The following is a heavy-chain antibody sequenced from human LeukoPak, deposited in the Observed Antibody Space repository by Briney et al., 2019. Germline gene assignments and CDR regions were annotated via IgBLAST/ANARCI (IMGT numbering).Heavy chain of an antibody. J-gene: IGHJ5*02. CDR3: ARDLADIVVNWDWFDP. Sequence: ASVKVSCKASGGAFSSYAISWVRQAPGQGLEWMGWINPNSGGTNYAQKLQGRVTMTTDTSTSTAYMELRSLRSDDTAVYYCARDLADIVVNWDWFDPWGQGTLVTVSS. D-gene: IGHD2-2*01. CDR2: INPNSGGT. CDR1: GGAFSSYA. V-gene: IGHV1-18*01.